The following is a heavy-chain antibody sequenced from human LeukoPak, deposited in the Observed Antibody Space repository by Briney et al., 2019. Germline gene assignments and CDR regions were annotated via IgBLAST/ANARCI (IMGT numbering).Heavy chain of an antibody. CDR2: ISSSGSTI. CDR1: GFTFSDYY. J-gene: IGHJ4*02. D-gene: IGHD6-13*01. CDR3: AAAAGRGGFLNY. V-gene: IGHV3-11*04. Sequence: GGSLRLSCAASGFTFSDYYMSWIRQAPGKGLEWVSYISSSGSTIYYADSVKGRFTISRDNAKNSLYLQMNSLRAGATAVYYWAAAAGRGGFLNYWGQGTLVTVSS.